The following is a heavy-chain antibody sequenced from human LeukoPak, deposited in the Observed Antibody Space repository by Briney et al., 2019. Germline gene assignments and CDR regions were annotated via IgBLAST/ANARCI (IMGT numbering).Heavy chain of an antibody. D-gene: IGHD3-3*01. J-gene: IGHJ6*02. V-gene: IGHV3-7*01. CDR1: GFTLSNYW. CDR3: AGGLRFLEYV. Sequence: GGSLRLSCAVSGFTLSNYWMSWVRQAPGKGLEWVAYIKQDGSEKYYVDSVKGRFTISRDNAKNSLYLQMNSLRAEDTAVYYCAGGLRFLEYVWGQGTTVTVSS. CDR2: IKQDGSEK.